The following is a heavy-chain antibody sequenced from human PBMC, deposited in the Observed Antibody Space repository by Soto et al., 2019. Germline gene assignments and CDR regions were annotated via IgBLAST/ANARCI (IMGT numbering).Heavy chain of an antibody. J-gene: IGHJ6*02. CDR3: ARAKASGFGYGMDV. CDR2: IYYSGST. V-gene: IGHV4-31*03. CDR1: GGSISSGGYY. Sequence: TLSLTCTVSGGSISSGGYYWSWIRQHPGKGLESIGYIYYSGSTYYNPSLKSRVTISVDTSKNQFSLKLSSVTAADTAVYYCARAKASGFGYGMDVWGQGTTVTVSS. D-gene: IGHD3-16*01.